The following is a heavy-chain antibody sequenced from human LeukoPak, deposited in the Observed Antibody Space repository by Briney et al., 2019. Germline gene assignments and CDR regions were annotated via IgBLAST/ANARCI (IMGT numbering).Heavy chain of an antibody. CDR1: GGTFSSYA. D-gene: IGHD5-18*01. V-gene: IGHV1-46*01. CDR3: AREIGPRQLHLWGSAFDY. CDR2: INPSGGGT. J-gene: IGHJ4*02. Sequence: ASVKVSCKASGGTFSSYAISWVRQAPGQGLEWMGIINPSGGGTSYAQKFQGRLTMTRDTSTTTVYMELSSLRSEEPAMYYCAREIGPRQLHLWGSAFDYWGQGTLVTVSS.